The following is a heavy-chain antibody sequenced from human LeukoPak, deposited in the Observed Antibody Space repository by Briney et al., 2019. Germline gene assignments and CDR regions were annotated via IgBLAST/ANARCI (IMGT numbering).Heavy chain of an antibody. V-gene: IGHV5-51*01. D-gene: IGHD4-17*01. Sequence: GGSLKISCKGSGCSFTSYWIGWVRPMPGKGLEWMGIIYPGDSDTRYSPSFQGQVTISADKSINTAYLQWSSLKASDTAMYYCARHTLNDYGDYGHWDGMDVWGQGTTVTVSS. J-gene: IGHJ6*02. CDR1: GCSFTSYW. CDR3: ARHTLNDYGDYGHWDGMDV. CDR2: IYPGDSDT.